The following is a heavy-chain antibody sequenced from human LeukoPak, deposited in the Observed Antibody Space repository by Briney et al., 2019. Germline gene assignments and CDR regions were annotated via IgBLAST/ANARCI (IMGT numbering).Heavy chain of an antibody. CDR3: ARVFGYYYDSSGDY. V-gene: IGHV4-59*08. J-gene: IGHJ4*02. CDR1: GGSISSYY. CDR2: IYYSGST. Sequence: SETLSLTCTVSGGSISSYYWSWVRQPPGKGLEWIAYIYYSGSTNYNPSLKSRVTISVDTSKNQFSLKLSSVTAADTAVYYCARVFGYYYDSSGDYWGQGTLVTVSS. D-gene: IGHD3-22*01.